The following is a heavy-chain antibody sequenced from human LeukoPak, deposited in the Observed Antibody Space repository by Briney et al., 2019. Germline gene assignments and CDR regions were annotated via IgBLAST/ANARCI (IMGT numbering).Heavy chain of an antibody. CDR1: GGSISSYY. V-gene: IGHV4-59*01. Sequence: SETLSLTCTVSGGSISSYYWSWIRQPPGKGLEWTGYIYYSGSTNYNPSLKSRVTISVDTSKNQFSLKLSSVTAADTAVYYCARDNSSSWYRWFDPWGQGTLVTVSS. CDR2: IYYSGST. CDR3: ARDNSSSWYRWFDP. J-gene: IGHJ5*02. D-gene: IGHD6-13*01.